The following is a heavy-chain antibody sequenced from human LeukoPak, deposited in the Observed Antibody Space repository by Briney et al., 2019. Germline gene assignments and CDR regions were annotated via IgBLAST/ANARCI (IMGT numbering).Heavy chain of an antibody. D-gene: IGHD6-19*01. J-gene: IGHJ4*02. CDR2: IRYDGSNK. Sequence: GGSLRLSCAASGFTFSSYGMHWVRQAPGKGLEWVAFIRYDGSNKYYADSVKGRFTISRDNSKNTLYLQMNSLRAEDTAVYYCARDQGVSSGWSFGYWGQGTLVTVSS. CDR3: ARDQGVSSGWSFGY. V-gene: IGHV3-30*02. CDR1: GFTFSSYG.